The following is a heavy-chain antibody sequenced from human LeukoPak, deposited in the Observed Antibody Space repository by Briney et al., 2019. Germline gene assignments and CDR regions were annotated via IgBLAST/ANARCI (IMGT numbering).Heavy chain of an antibody. Sequence: PGGSLRLSCAASGFTFTNSWMAWVRQAPGKGLEWVANIKQDGSTKHYADSLKGRSTISRDNPKNSLYLQMNNLRADDTAVYYCTRDTEGTLDYWGQGILVTVAS. D-gene: IGHD2-8*02. CDR3: TRDTEGTLDY. V-gene: IGHV3-7*01. J-gene: IGHJ4*02. CDR2: IKQDGSTK. CDR1: GFTFTNSW.